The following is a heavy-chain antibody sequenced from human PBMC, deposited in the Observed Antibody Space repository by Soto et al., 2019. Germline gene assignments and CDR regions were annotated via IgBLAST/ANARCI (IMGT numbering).Heavy chain of an antibody. CDR2: IYYIGST. Sequence: SETLSLTCTVSGGSISSYYWSWIRQPPGKGLEWIGYIYYIGSTNYNPSLKSRVTISVDTSKNQFSLKLSSVTAADTAVYYCARSNSGSYFDYWGQGTLVTVSS. CDR3: ARSNSGSYFDY. D-gene: IGHD1-26*01. V-gene: IGHV4-59*08. J-gene: IGHJ4*02. CDR1: GGSISSYY.